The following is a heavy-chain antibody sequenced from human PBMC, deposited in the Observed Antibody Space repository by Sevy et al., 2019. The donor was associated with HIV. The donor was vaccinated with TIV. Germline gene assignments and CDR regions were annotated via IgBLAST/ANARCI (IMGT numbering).Heavy chain of an antibody. J-gene: IGHJ3*02. CDR1: GGTFSSYA. CDR3: ARGEQQLVQGAFDI. Sequence: ASVKVSCKASGGTFSSYAISWVRQAPGQGLEWMGGIIPIFGTANYAQKFQGRVTITADESTSTAYMELSSPRSEDTAVYYCARGEQQLVQGAFDIWGQGTMVTVSS. D-gene: IGHD6-13*01. CDR2: IIPIFGTA. V-gene: IGHV1-69*13.